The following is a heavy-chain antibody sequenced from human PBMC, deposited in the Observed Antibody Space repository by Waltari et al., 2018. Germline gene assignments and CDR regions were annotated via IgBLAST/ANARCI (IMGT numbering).Heavy chain of an antibody. V-gene: IGHV3-30*02. CDR1: GFTFSRAG. Sequence: VQLVESGGGVVQPGGHVRLSCAATGFTFSRAGVPWVRQAPGKGLEWVAFIRYDGSNKYYADSVKGRFTISRDNSKNTLYLQMNSLRAEDTAVYYCAKEIRNLLDYWGQGTLVTVSS. D-gene: IGHD4-4*01. CDR2: IRYDGSNK. CDR3: AKEIRNLLDY. J-gene: IGHJ4*02.